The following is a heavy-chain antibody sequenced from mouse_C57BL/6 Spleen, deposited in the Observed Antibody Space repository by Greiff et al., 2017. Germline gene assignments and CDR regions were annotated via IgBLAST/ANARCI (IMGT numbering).Heavy chain of an antibody. CDR3: ARDYGSSYWYFDV. Sequence: QVHVKQSGAELAKPGASVKLSCKASGYTFTSYWMHWVKQRPGQGLEWIGYINPSSGYTKYNQKFKEKATLTADKSSSTAYMQLSSLTYEDSAVYYCARDYGSSYWYFDVWGTGTTVTVSS. CDR2: INPSSGYT. J-gene: IGHJ1*03. D-gene: IGHD1-1*01. CDR1: GYTFTSYW. V-gene: IGHV1-7*01.